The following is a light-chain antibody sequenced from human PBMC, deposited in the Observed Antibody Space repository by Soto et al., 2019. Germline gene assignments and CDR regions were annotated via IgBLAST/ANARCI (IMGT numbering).Light chain of an antibody. CDR1: SGHSSYI. Sequence: QSVLTQSSSASASLGSSVKLTCTLSSGHSSYIIAWHQQQPGKAPRYLMKLESSGSYNKGSGVPDRFSGSSSGADRYLTISNLQSEDEADYYCETWDSHTRVFGGGTKVTVL. CDR3: ETWDSHTRV. V-gene: IGLV4-60*03. CDR2: LESSGSY. J-gene: IGLJ3*02.